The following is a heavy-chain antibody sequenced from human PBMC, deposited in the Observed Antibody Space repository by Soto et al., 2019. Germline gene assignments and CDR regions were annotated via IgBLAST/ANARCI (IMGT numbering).Heavy chain of an antibody. J-gene: IGHJ4*02. D-gene: IGHD6-6*01. CDR1: GFTYSSDA. V-gene: IGHV3-23*01. CDR2: ISGSGGST. Sequence: GGPLSLSCAASGFTYSSDAMSWVRQAPGKGLEWVSAISGSGGSTYYADSVKGRFTISRDNSKNTLYLQMNSLRAEDTAVYFCAKDLGGAKVEYSSWGGEDVGWGQATLVTVSS. CDR3: AKDLGGAKVEYSSWGGEDVG.